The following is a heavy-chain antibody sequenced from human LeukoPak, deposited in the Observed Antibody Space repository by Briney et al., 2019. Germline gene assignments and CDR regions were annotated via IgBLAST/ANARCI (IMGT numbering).Heavy chain of an antibody. D-gene: IGHD6-13*01. J-gene: IGHJ4*02. V-gene: IGHV3-23*01. Sequence: GGSLRLSCAASGFTFSNYAMSWVRQAPGKGLGWVSAISGSGAGTYYADSVKGRFTISRDNSKNTLYLQMNSLRAEDTALYYCAKAWGNIAAAVTYYFDYWGQGTLVTVSS. CDR2: ISGSGAGT. CDR3: AKAWGNIAAAVTYYFDY. CDR1: GFTFSNYA.